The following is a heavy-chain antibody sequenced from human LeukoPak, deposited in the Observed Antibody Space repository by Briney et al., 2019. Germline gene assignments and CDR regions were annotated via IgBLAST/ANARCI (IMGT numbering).Heavy chain of an antibody. Sequence: GGSLRLPCAASGFTFSSYWMSWVRQAPGKGLEWVANIKQDGSEKYYVDSVKGRFTISRDNAKNSLYLQMNSLRAEDTAVYYCARPGRITMVRGVILTYYFDYWGQGTLVTVSS. D-gene: IGHD3-10*01. J-gene: IGHJ4*02. CDR3: ARPGRITMVRGVILTYYFDY. V-gene: IGHV3-7*01. CDR2: IKQDGSEK. CDR1: GFTFSSYW.